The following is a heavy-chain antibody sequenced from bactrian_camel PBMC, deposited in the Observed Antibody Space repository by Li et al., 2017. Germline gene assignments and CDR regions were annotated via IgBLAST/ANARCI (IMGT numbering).Heavy chain of an antibody. V-gene: IGHV3S40*01. Sequence: VQLVESGGGSAQAGGSLRLSCAVSGAMYRGDCAGWIRQAPGKGFEWVSNIYSGDKQTYYADSVQGRFTISRDDAKNTVYLQLNTLKIEDMAMYYCVTGGSSRDCYAGSTCPDRYCAVHYWGKGTQVTVS. CDR2: IYSGDKQT. D-gene: IGHD7*01. J-gene: IGHJ7*01. CDR1: GAMYRGDC.